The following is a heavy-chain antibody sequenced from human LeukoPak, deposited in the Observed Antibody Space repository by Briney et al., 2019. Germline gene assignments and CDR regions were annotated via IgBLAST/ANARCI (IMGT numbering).Heavy chain of an antibody. J-gene: IGHJ4*02. CDR1: GGPISSYY. CDR3: ARGMYYSGSGSYFFDY. Sequence: SETLSLTCTVSGGPISSYYWSWIRQPPGKGLEWIGYIHYSGSTNYNPSLKSRVTISIDTSKNQFSLKLSSVTAADTAAYYCARGMYYSGSGSYFFDYWGQGTLVTASS. CDR2: IHYSGST. D-gene: IGHD3-10*01. V-gene: IGHV4-59*01.